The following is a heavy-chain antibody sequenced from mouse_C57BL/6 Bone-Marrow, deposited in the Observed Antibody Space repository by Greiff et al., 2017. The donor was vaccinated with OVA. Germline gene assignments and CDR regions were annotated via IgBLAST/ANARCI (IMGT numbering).Heavy chain of an antibody. CDR3: ARTDYGSSFYYAMDY. CDR2: IYPGDGDT. V-gene: IGHV1-80*01. Sequence: QVQLKQSGAELVKPGASVKISCKASGYAFSSYWMNWVKQRPGKCLEWIGQIYPGDGDTNYNGKFKGKATLTADKSSSTAYMQLSSLTSEDSAVYFCARTDYGSSFYYAMDYWGQGTSVTVSS. J-gene: IGHJ4*01. CDR1: GYAFSSYW. D-gene: IGHD1-1*01.